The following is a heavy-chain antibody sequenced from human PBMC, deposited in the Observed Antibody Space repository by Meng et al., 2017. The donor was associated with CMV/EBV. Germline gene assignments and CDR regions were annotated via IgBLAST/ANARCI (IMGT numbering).Heavy chain of an antibody. V-gene: IGHV1-2*02. Sequence: ASVKVSCKASGYTFTGYYMHWVRQAPGQGLEWMGWINPKSGGTNYAQKSQGRVTMTRDTSISTAYMELSRLRSDATAVYYCAREEYCSSTSCSPQFVYYYYYGMDVWGQGTTVTVSS. D-gene: IGHD2-2*01. CDR1: GYTFTGYY. CDR2: INPKSGGT. J-gene: IGHJ6*02. CDR3: AREEYCSSTSCSPQFVYYYYYGMDV.